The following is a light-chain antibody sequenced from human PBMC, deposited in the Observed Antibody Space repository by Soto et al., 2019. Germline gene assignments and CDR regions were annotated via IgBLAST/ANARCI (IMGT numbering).Light chain of an antibody. CDR3: QQHGASIT. CDR1: QSVSSN. Sequence: EIVMTQSPATLSVSPGERATLSCRASQSVSSNLAWYQQKPGQAPRLLIYGASTRATSIPARFSGSGSGTEFTLTISSLQSEDFAVYYCQQHGASITFGGGTRVENK. CDR2: GAS. V-gene: IGKV3-15*01. J-gene: IGKJ4*01.